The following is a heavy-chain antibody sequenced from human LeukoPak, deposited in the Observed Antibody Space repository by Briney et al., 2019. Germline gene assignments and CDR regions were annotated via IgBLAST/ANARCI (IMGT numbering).Heavy chain of an antibody. CDR3: ARPRYCSSISCYFHAFDV. J-gene: IGHJ3*01. V-gene: IGHV3-7*01. Sequence: GGSLRLSCAASGFTFNTFWMTWVRQAPGKGLECVANIKEDGSEEYYVDSVKGRFTISRDNAKNSLYLQMNSLRAEDTAVYYCARPRYCSSISCYFHAFDVWGQGTMVTVSS. CDR1: GFTFNTFW. D-gene: IGHD2-2*01. CDR2: IKEDGSEE.